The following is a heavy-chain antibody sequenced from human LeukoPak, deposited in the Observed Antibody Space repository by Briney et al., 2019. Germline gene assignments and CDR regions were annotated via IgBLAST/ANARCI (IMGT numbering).Heavy chain of an antibody. D-gene: IGHD4-23*01. J-gene: IGHJ4*02. Sequence: PGGSLRLSCAASGFSFTSYGMHWVRQAPGKGLEWVAVIWYDGTNKYYADSVKGRFTISRDTSNNMLYLQMNSLRAEDTAVYYCARVSESGNSDYWGQGTWSPSPQ. CDR1: GFSFTSYG. CDR3: ARVSESGNSDY. CDR2: IWYDGTNK. V-gene: IGHV3-33*01.